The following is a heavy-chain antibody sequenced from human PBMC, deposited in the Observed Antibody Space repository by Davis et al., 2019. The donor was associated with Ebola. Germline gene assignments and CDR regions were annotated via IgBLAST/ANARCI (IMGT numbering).Heavy chain of an antibody. V-gene: IGHV1-8*01. CDR3: ARDKLLRYCSGGSCYDVHNWFDP. Sequence: ASVKVSCKASGYTFTSYDINWVRQATGQGLEWMGWMNPNSGNTGYAQKFQGRVTMTRNTSISTAYMELSSLRSEDTAVYYCARDKLLRYCSGGSCYDVHNWFDPWGQGTLVTVSS. CDR2: MNPNSGNT. J-gene: IGHJ5*02. CDR1: GYTFTSYD. D-gene: IGHD2-15*01.